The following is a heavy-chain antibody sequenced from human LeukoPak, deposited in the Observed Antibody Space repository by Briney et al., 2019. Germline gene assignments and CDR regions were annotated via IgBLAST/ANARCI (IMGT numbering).Heavy chain of an antibody. D-gene: IGHD3-3*01. CDR3: ASHRRVFGVVIKPSNFDY. J-gene: IGHJ4*02. CDR1: GGSISSGDYY. Sequence: PSQTLSLTCTVSGGSISSGDYYWGWVRQSPGRGLEWIGYIYYSGSTYYNSSLKSRVTISVDTSKNQFSLKLSSVTAADTAVYYCASHRRVFGVVIKPSNFDYWGQGTLVTVSS. V-gene: IGHV4-30-4*08. CDR2: IYYSGST.